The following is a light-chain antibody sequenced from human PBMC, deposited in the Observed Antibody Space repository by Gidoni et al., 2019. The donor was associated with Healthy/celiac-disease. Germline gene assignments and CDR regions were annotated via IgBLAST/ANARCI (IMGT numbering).Light chain of an antibody. J-gene: IGKJ4*01. CDR3: QQYGSSPPLT. Sequence: EIVLTQSPGTLSLSPGARATLSCRASQSVSSSYLVWYHQKPGQAPRLLICGASSRATGIPDRFSGSGSGTDFTLTISRLEPEDFAVYYCQQYGSSPPLTFGEGTKVEIK. CDR1: QSVSSSY. V-gene: IGKV3-20*01. CDR2: GAS.